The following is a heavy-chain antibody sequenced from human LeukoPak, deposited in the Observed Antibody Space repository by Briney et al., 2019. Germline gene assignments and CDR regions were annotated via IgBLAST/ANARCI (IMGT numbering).Heavy chain of an antibody. Sequence: KPSETLSLTCIVSGRSISSYYWSWIPKPPGEGLEWIGYIYYSGSTNYNPSLKSRVTISVDTSKNQFSLKLSSVTAADTAVYYCARSVEDIVVVPANYYYYYYMDVWGKGTTVTVSS. CDR2: IYYSGST. D-gene: IGHD2-2*01. CDR1: GRSISSYY. V-gene: IGHV4-59*01. CDR3: ARSVEDIVVVPANYYYYYYMDV. J-gene: IGHJ6*03.